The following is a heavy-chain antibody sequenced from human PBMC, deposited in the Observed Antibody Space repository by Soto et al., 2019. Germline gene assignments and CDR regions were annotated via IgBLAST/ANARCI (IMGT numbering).Heavy chain of an antibody. J-gene: IGHJ4*02. D-gene: IGHD3-10*01. CDR2: IYYSGST. Sequence: SETLALTCTVSGGSISSVGYYWSWIRQHPGKGLEWIGYIYYSGSTYYNPSLKSRVTISVDTSKNQFSLKLSSVTAADTAVYYCARDTYYYGSGSPEYYFDYWGQGTLVTVSS. CDR3: ARDTYYYGSGSPEYYFDY. V-gene: IGHV4-31*03. CDR1: GGSISSVGYY.